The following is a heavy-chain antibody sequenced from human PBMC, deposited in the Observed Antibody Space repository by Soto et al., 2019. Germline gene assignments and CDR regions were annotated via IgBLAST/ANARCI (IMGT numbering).Heavy chain of an antibody. CDR2: ISAYNGNT. J-gene: IGHJ4*02. Sequence: APVKVSCKASGYTFTSYGISWVRQAPGQGLEWMGWISAYNGNTNYAQKLQGRVTMTTDTSTSTAYMELRSLRSDDTAVYYCARDTYYDFWSGYLDYWGQGTLVTVSS. CDR1: GYTFTSYG. V-gene: IGHV1-18*01. CDR3: ARDTYYDFWSGYLDY. D-gene: IGHD3-3*01.